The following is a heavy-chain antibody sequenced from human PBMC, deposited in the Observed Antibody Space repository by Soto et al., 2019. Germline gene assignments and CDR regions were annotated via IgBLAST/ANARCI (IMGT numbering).Heavy chain of an antibody. J-gene: IGHJ4*02. CDR3: ARLPTRTEYCFDY. CDR2: IYYSGST. CDR1: GGSISSYY. V-gene: IGHV4-59*08. Sequence: PSETLSLTCTVSGGSISSYYWSWIRQPPGKGLEWIGYIYYSGSTNYNPSLKSRVTISVDTSKNQFSLKLSSVTAADTAVYYCARLPTRTEYCFDYWGQGTLVTSPQ.